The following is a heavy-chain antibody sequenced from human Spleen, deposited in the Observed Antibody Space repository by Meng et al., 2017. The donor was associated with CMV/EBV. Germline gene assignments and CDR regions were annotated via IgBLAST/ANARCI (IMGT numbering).Heavy chain of an antibody. Sequence: GESLKISCVASGFTFSNYAMNWVRQAPGKGLEWVSIIYSSGITTYYADSVKGRFTISRDNAKNTLYLQMNSLSAEDTAVYYCAKYSAVGERLYYFDYWGQGTLVTVSS. CDR1: GFTFSNYA. V-gene: IGHV3-23*05. D-gene: IGHD2-21*01. CDR2: IYSSGITT. CDR3: AKYSAVGERLYYFDY. J-gene: IGHJ4*02.